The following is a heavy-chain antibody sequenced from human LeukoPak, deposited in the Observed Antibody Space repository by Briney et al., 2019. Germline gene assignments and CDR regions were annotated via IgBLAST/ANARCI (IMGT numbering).Heavy chain of an antibody. V-gene: IGHV1-8*03. CDR2: MNPNSGNT. CDR3: VREGINKAFDS. CDR1: GYTFTSYD. Sequence: ASVKVSCKASGYTFTSYDINWVRQATGQGLEWMGWMNPNSGNTGYAQKFQGRVTITRNTSISTAYMELSSLRSEDTAVYYCVREGINKAFDSWDQGTLVIVPS. D-gene: IGHD3-10*01. J-gene: IGHJ4*02.